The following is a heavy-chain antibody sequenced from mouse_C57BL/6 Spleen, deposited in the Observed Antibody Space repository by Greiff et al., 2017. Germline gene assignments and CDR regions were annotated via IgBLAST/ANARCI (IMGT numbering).Heavy chain of an antibody. D-gene: IGHD4-1*01. Sequence: EVKLVESGPGLVKPSQSLSLTCSVTGYSITSGYYWNWIRQFPGNKLEWMGYISYDGSNNYNPSLKNRISITRDTSKNQFFLKLNSVTTEDTATYYCASGAGYAMDYWGQGTSVTVSS. J-gene: IGHJ4*01. V-gene: IGHV3-6*01. CDR1: GYSITSGYY. CDR2: ISYDGSN. CDR3: ASGAGYAMDY.